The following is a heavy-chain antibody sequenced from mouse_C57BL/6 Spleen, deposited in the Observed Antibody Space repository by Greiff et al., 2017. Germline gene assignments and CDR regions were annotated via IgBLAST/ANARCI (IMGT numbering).Heavy chain of an antibody. J-gene: IGHJ1*03. V-gene: IGHV1-80*01. D-gene: IGHD1-1*01. CDR1: GYAFSSYW. Sequence: QVQLQQSGAELVKPGASVKISCKASGYAFSSYWMTWVKQRPGKGLEWIGQIYPGDGDTNYNGKFKGKATLTADKSASTAYMQLSSLTSEDSAVYFCANYGSSYGWYFDVWGTGTTVTVSS. CDR3: ANYGSSYGWYFDV. CDR2: IYPGDGDT.